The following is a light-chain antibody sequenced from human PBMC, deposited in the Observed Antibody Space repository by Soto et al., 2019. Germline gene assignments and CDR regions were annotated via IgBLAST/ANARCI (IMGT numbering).Light chain of an antibody. Sequence: QSVLTQPPSASGTPGQRVTISCSGSASNIGRNTVSWYQHLPGTAPKLVIYSNNQRPSGVPDRFTASKSGTSASLAISGLQSEDDADYYCASWDDSLNLVFGGGTRLTVL. V-gene: IGLV1-44*01. CDR1: ASNIGRNT. CDR2: SNN. J-gene: IGLJ2*01. CDR3: ASWDDSLNLV.